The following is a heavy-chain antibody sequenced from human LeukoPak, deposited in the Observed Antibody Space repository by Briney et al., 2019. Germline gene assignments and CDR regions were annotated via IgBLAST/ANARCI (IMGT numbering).Heavy chain of an antibody. Sequence: GGSLRLSCAASGFTVSSNYMSWVRQAPGKGLEWVSVIYSGGSTYYADSVKGRFTISRDNSKNTLYLQMNSLRAEDTAVYYCAKPYCSSTSCYEIVYYYYYGMDVWGQGTTVTVSS. CDR1: GFTVSSNY. CDR2: IYSGGST. D-gene: IGHD2-2*01. CDR3: AKPYCSSTSCYEIVYYYYYGMDV. J-gene: IGHJ6*02. V-gene: IGHV3-53*01.